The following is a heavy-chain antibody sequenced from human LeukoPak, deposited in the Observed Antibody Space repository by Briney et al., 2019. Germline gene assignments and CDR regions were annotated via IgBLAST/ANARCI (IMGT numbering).Heavy chain of an antibody. Sequence: SETLSLTCTVSGGSISSYYWSWIRQPPGKGLEWIGYIYYSGSTNYNPSLKSRVTISVDTSKNQFSLKLSSVTAADTAVYYCARGDWNYFNDYWGQGTLVTVSS. D-gene: IGHD1-7*01. CDR2: IYYSGST. CDR3: ARGDWNYFNDY. CDR1: GGSISSYY. J-gene: IGHJ4*02. V-gene: IGHV4-59*08.